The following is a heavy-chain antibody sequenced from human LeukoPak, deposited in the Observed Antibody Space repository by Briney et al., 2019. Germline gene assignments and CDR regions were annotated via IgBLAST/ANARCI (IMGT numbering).Heavy chain of an antibody. CDR1: GYTFTSYG. V-gene: IGHV1-18*01. J-gene: IGHJ4*02. CDR3: ARLGIAAWIPHYFDY. D-gene: IGHD6-13*01. CDR2: IIAYNGNT. Sequence: ASVKVSCKASGYTFTSYGISWVRQAPGRGLEWMGWIIAYNGNTNYAQKLQGRVTMTTDTSTSTAYMELRSLRSDDTAVYYCARLGIAAWIPHYFDYWGQGTLVTVSS.